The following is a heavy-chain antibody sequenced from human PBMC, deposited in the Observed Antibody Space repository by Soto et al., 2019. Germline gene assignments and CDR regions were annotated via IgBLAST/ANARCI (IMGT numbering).Heavy chain of an antibody. V-gene: IGHV1-8*01. Sequence: QVQLVQSGAEVGKPGASVKVSCKASGYTFTSYDINWVRQASGQGLEWMGWMNPNSGNTGSAQRVQGRLTMTRNTSINTAYMELTSLTSEDAAVYYCARVHTVTTYFDVWGRGTLVAVSS. CDR2: MNPNSGNT. CDR3: ARVHTVTTYFDV. J-gene: IGHJ2*01. D-gene: IGHD4-17*01. CDR1: GYTFTSYD.